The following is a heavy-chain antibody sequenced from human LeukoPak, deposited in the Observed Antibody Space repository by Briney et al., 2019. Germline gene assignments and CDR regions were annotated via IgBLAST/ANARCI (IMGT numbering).Heavy chain of an antibody. D-gene: IGHD3-22*01. J-gene: IGHJ4*02. CDR3: ARDRYYYDSSGYYRHFDY. CDR2: INPNSGGT. CDR1: GYTFTGYY. V-gene: IGHV1-2*02. Sequence: ASVKVSCKASGYTFTGYYMHWVRQAPGQGLEWMGWINPNSGGTNYAQKFQGRVTMTRDTSISTAYMELSRLRSDDTAVYYCARDRYYYDSSGYYRHFDYWGQGTLVTVSP.